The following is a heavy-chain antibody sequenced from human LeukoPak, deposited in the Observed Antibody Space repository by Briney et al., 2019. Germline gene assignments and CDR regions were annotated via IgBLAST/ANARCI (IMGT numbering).Heavy chain of an antibody. CDR1: GFSFSDYW. Sequence: GGSLRLSCAASGFSFSDYWMSWVSQAPGKGLEWVADIEPDGSGKTYVDSVKGRFTISRDNAQQSLYLQMDTLTAEDTAVYYCARDLSGAFDIWGQGTMVTVSS. CDR3: ARDLSGAFDI. CDR2: IEPDGSGK. J-gene: IGHJ3*02. D-gene: IGHD3-3*02. V-gene: IGHV3-7*01.